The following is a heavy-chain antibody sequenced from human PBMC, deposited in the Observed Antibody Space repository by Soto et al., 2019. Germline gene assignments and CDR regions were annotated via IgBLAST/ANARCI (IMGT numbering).Heavy chain of an antibody. CDR1: GGSISSSNFY. D-gene: IGHD3-22*01. CDR3: ARLFYDSSEHFDY. V-gene: IGHV4-39*01. CDR2: IYYTGST. Sequence: SETLSLTCTVSGGSISSSNFYWGWIRQPPGKGLEWIGNIYYTGSTYYNPPLKSRVTISVDTSKNQFSLKLSSVTAADTAVYFCARLFYDSSEHFDYWGQGTLVTVSS. J-gene: IGHJ4*02.